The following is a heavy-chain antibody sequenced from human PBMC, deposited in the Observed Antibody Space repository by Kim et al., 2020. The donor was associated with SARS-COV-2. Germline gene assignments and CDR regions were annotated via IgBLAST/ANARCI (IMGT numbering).Heavy chain of an antibody. D-gene: IGHD6-13*01. Sequence: SETLSLTCTVSGGSISSSSYYWGWIRQPPGKGLEWIGSIYYSGSTYYNPSLKSRVTISVDTSKNQFSLKLSSVTAADTAVYYCARTNAAEQQSMHTFDYWGQGTLVTVSS. CDR3: ARTNAAEQQSMHTFDY. V-gene: IGHV4-39*01. J-gene: IGHJ4*02. CDR2: IYYSGST. CDR1: GGSISSSSYY.